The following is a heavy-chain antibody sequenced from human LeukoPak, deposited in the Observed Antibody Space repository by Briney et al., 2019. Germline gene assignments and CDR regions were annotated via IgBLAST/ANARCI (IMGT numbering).Heavy chain of an antibody. V-gene: IGHV3-7*03. D-gene: IGHD3-22*01. CDR1: GFTFSGYW. CDR2: IKKEGSEK. Sequence: GGSLRLSCAASGFTFSGYWMNWVRQAPGKGLEWVANIKKEGSEKYYVDSVKGRFTISRDNAKNSLYLQMNSLRADDTAVYYCATDYYDSSGYYTGTYWGQGTLVTVYS. CDR3: ATDYYDSSGYYTGTY. J-gene: IGHJ4*02.